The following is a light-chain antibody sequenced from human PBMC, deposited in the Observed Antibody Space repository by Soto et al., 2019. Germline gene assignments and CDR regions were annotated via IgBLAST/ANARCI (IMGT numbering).Light chain of an antibody. J-gene: IGLJ2*01. V-gene: IGLV3-1*01. CDR1: RLADKF. CDR3: QAWGSSSAV. Sequence: SYELTQPPSMSVSPGQTASITCAGDRLADKFVSWSQQKPGQSPLLVSYQDTKRPSGIPERFSGSKAGDTATLTIRGTQTMDEADYYGQAWGSSSAVFGGGTKLTVL. CDR2: QDT.